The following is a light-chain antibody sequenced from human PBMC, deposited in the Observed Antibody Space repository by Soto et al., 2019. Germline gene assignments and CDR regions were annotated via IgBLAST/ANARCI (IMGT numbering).Light chain of an antibody. CDR3: QTWGTGILVV. V-gene: IGLV4-69*01. Sequence: QPVLTQSPSASASLGASVKLTCTLSSGHSSYAIAWHQQQPEKGPRFLMKVNSDGSHRKGDGIPDRFSGSSSGADRYLTISSLQSEDEADYYCQTWGTGILVVFGGGTKLTVL. J-gene: IGLJ3*02. CDR1: SGHSSYA. CDR2: VNSDGSH.